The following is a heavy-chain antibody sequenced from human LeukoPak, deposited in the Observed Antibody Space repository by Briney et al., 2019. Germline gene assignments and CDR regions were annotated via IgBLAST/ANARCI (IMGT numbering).Heavy chain of an antibody. Sequence: GRSLRLSCAASGFTFSSYGMHRVRQAPGKGLEGVAVISYDGSNKYYADSVKGRFTISRDNSKNTLYLQMNSLRAEDTAVYYCAKDLGGYDLCYWGQGTLVTVSS. V-gene: IGHV3-30*18. D-gene: IGHD5-12*01. CDR2: ISYDGSNK. J-gene: IGHJ4*02. CDR3: AKDLGGYDLCY. CDR1: GFTFSSYG.